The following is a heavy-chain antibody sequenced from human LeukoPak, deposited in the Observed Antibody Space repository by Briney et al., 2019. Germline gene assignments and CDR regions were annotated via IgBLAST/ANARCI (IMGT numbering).Heavy chain of an antibody. J-gene: IGHJ4*02. D-gene: IGHD6-13*01. CDR2: IIPIFGTA. CDR3: SREGKAEAGTTTDLY. Sequence: GASVKVSCKASGCTFSSYAISWVRQAPGQGLEWMGGIIPIFGTANYAHKFQGRVTITADESTNTAYMELNSLRAEDTAVYYCSREGKAEAGTTTDLYWGQRTLVTAS. V-gene: IGHV1-69*13. CDR1: GCTFSSYA.